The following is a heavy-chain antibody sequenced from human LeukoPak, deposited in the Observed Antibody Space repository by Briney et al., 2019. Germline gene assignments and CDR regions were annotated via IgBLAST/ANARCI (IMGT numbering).Heavy chain of an antibody. CDR1: LYAINSGYY. D-gene: IGHD3-10*01. CDR2: IYYSGST. Sequence: SETLSLICSVSLYAINSGYYWGWIRQSPGKGLEWIGSIYYSGSTYYNPSLKSRVTISVDTSKNQFSLKLSSVTAADTAVYYCARLSPITMVRGVPGGYWGQGTLVTVSS. V-gene: IGHV4-38-2*02. J-gene: IGHJ4*02. CDR3: ARLSPITMVRGVPGGY.